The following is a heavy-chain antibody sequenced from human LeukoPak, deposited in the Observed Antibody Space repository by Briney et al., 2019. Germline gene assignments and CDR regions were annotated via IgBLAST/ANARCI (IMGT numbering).Heavy chain of an antibody. CDR1: GFTFSSYS. D-gene: IGHD6-13*01. CDR3: ARELAAAGGRGYYYYYGMDV. Sequence: GGSLRLSCAASGFTFSSYSMNWVRQAPGKGLEWVSSISSSSSYIYYADSVKGRFTISRDNAKNSLYLQMNSLRAEDTAVYYCARELAAAGGRGYYYYYGMDVWGQGTTVTVSS. J-gene: IGHJ6*02. V-gene: IGHV3-21*01. CDR2: ISSSSSYI.